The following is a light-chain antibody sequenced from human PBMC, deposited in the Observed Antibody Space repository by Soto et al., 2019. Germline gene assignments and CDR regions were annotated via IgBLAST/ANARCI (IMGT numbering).Light chain of an antibody. Sequence: QSVMTQPRSVSGSPGHSVTISCTGTSSDVGSYNYVSWYQQHPGKAPKLMIDDVNKRPSGVPDRFSGSRSGNTASLTISGLQSEDEADYYCCSYAGSYTWVFGGGTKLTVL. CDR1: SSDVGSYNY. CDR3: CSYAGSYTWV. CDR2: DVN. V-gene: IGLV2-11*01. J-gene: IGLJ3*02.